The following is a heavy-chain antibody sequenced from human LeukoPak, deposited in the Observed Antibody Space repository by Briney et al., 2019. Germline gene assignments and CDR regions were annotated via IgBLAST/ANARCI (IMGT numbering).Heavy chain of an antibody. CDR2: IYTGGST. J-gene: IGHJ6*03. V-gene: IGHV4-4*07. CDR1: GGSISSYY. CDR3: ARASRGENDRLEWFPDYYYYMDV. D-gene: IGHD3-3*01. Sequence: SETLSLTCTVSGGSISSYYWSWIRQPAGKGLEWIGRIYTGGSTNYNPSLKSRVTMSVDTSKNQFSLKLSSVTAADTAVYYCARASRGENDRLEWFPDYYYYMDVWGKGTTVTVSS.